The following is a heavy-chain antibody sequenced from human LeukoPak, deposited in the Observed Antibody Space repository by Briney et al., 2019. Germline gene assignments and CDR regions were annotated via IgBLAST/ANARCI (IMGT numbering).Heavy chain of an antibody. CDR1: GYTFTSYG. V-gene: IGHV1-18*01. D-gene: IGHD2-15*01. CDR2: ISAYKVNT. Sequence: ASVKVSCKASGYTFTSYGISWVRQAPGQGLEWMGWISAYKVNTNYAQKLQGRVTMTTDTSTSTAYMELRSLRSDDTAVYYCARLVVVAAKGQYGMDVWGQGTTVTVSS. J-gene: IGHJ6*02. CDR3: ARLVVVAAKGQYGMDV.